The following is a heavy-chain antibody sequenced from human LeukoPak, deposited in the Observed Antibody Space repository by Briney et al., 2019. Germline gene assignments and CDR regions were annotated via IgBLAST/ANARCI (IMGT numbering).Heavy chain of an antibody. CDR3: ARDYYDSSGYLDY. V-gene: IGHV3-48*01. J-gene: IGHJ4*02. Sequence: GGSLRLSCAASGFTFSSYSMNWVRQAPGKGLEWVSYISSSSSSTIYYADSVKGRFTISRDNAKNSLYLQMNSLRAEDTAVYYCARDYYDSSGYLDYWGQGTLVTVSS. D-gene: IGHD3-22*01. CDR1: GFTFSSYS. CDR2: ISSSSSSTI.